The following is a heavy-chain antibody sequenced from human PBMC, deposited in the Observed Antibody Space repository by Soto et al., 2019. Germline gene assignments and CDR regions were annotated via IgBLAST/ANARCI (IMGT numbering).Heavy chain of an antibody. CDR1: GFTFSSYW. CDR3: ARADYRDAFDY. D-gene: IGHD3-10*01. J-gene: IGHJ4*02. Sequence: PGGSLRLSXAASGFTFSSYWMHWVRQAPGKGLVWVSRINSDGSSTSYADSVKGRFTISRDNAKNTLYLQMNSLRAEDTAVYYCARADYRDAFDYWGQGTLVTVSS. V-gene: IGHV3-74*01. CDR2: INSDGSST.